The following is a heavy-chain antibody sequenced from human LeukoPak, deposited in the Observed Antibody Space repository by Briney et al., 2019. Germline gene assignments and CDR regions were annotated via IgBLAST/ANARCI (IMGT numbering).Heavy chain of an antibody. CDR2: INPNSSGT. J-gene: IGHJ6*03. V-gene: IGHV1-2*02. Sequence: ASVKVSCKASGYTFTGYYMHWVRQAPGQGLEWMGWINPNSSGTNYAQKFQGRVTMTRDTSISTAYMELSRLRSDDTAVYYCARSLHLYYYYYYMDVWGKGTTVTVSS. CDR3: ARSLHLYYYYYYMDV. CDR1: GYTFTGYY.